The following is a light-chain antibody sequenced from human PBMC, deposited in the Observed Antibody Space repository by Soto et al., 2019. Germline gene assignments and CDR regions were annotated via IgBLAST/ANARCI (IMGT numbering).Light chain of an antibody. J-gene: IGKJ5*01. V-gene: IGKV3-15*01. CDR2: GSS. CDR3: PQYTNWPPIT. CDR1: QSVGSN. Sequence: EILLTQSPSTLPVSPGERATLSCRASQSVGSNLAWFQQKPGQAPRLLIYGSSTRATGVPARFSGSGSGADFALTITNVQSYDFAVNYCPQYTNWPPITFGQGTRLEIK.